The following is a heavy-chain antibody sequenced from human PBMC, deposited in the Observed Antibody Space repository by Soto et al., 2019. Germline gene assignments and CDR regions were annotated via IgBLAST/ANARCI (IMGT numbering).Heavy chain of an antibody. V-gene: IGHV3-30*18. D-gene: IGHD2-21*02. CDR2: ISYDGSNK. Sequence: VGSLRLSCAASGFTFSSYGMHWVRQAPGKGLEWVAVISYDGSNKYYADSVKGRFTISRDNSKNTLYLQMNSLRAEDTAVYYCAKSVGIVVVTAPVDYWGQGTLVTVSS. CDR3: AKSVGIVVVTAPVDY. J-gene: IGHJ4*02. CDR1: GFTFSSYG.